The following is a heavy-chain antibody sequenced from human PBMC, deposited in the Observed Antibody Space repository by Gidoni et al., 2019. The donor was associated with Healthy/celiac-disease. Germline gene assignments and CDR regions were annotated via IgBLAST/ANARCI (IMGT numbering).Heavy chain of an antibody. V-gene: IGHV3-30*18. CDR3: AKDARRDGYKVYDY. CDR2: RSYDGSKK. J-gene: IGHJ4*02. D-gene: IGHD5-12*01. Sequence: QAQLVASGDGVVQLRRSLRLSCAASGFTFSSYGMHWVRQAPGKGLGWVAVRSYDGSKKYYADSVKGRFTIARDNYKNTLYLKMNSLRAEDTAVYYCAKDARRDGYKVYDYWGQGTLVTVSS. CDR1: GFTFSSYG.